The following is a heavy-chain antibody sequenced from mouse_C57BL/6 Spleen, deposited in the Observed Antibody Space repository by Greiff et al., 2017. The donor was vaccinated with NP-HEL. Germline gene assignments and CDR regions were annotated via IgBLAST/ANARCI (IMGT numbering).Heavy chain of an antibody. Sequence: VQLQQPGDELVRPGSSVKLSCKASGYTFTSYWMHWVKQRPIQGLEWIGNIDPSDSETHYNQKFKDKATLTVDKSSSTAYMQLSSLTSEDSAVYYCARSLLRSYFDYWGQGTTLTVSS. CDR3: ARSLLRSYFDY. CDR2: IDPSDSET. CDR1: GYTFTSYW. D-gene: IGHD1-1*01. J-gene: IGHJ2*01. V-gene: IGHV1-52*01.